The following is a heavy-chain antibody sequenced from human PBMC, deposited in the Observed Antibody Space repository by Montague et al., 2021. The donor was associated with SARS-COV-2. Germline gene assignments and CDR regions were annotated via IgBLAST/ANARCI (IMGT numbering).Heavy chain of an antibody. V-gene: IGHV3-21*01. Sequence: SLRLSCAASGFTFSSYIMNWVRQAPGKGLEWASSISSSSSYIYYADSVKGRFTISRDNAKNSLYLQMNSLRAEDTAVYYCARDPLDYGLWSSGSYYNAYYYYYGMDVWGQGTTVTVSS. CDR2: ISSSSSYI. D-gene: IGHD3-10*01. CDR1: GFTFSSYI. J-gene: IGHJ6*02. CDR3: ARDPLDYGLWSSGSYYNAYYYYYGMDV.